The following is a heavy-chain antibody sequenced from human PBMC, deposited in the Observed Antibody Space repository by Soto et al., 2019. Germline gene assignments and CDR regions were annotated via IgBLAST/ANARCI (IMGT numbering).Heavy chain of an antibody. CDR2: ISGSGSST. J-gene: IGHJ4*02. D-gene: IGHD2-2*01. Sequence: EVQLLESGGGLVHPGGSLRLSCAVSGFTFSSYDMNWVRQAPGKGLEWVSAISGSGSSTYYADSLKGRFTISRDNSKNTLYWQMKSLRADDTAVYYCATGRGLGTSVQAAKPSDDWGQGTLVTVSS. CDR3: ATGRGLGTSVQAAKPSDD. CDR1: GFTFSSYD. V-gene: IGHV3-23*01.